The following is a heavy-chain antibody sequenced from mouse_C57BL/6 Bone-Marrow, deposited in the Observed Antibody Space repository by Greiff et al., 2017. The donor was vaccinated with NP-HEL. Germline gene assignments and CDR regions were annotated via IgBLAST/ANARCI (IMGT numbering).Heavy chain of an antibody. V-gene: IGHV14-4*01. J-gene: IGHJ2*01. Sequence: EVKLQESGAELVRPGASVKLSCPASGFNIKDDYMHWVKQRPEQGLEWIGWIDPENGDTEYASKFQGKATITADTSSNTAYLQLSSLTSEDTAVYYCTTSYYDRYWGQGTTLTVSA. D-gene: IGHD2-4*01. CDR3: TTSYYDRY. CDR2: IDPENGDT. CDR1: GFNIKDDY.